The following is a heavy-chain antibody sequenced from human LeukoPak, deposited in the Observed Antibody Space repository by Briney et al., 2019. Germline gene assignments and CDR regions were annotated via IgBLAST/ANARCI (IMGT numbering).Heavy chain of an antibody. J-gene: IGHJ6*02. V-gene: IGHV3-66*01. CDR2: IYSGGST. Sequence: PGGSLRLSCAASGFTVSSNYMSWVRQAPGKGLEWDSVIYSGGSTYYADSVKGRFTISRDNSKNTLYLQMNSLRAEDTAVYYCARANGDYRVYYYYGMDVWGQGTTVTVSS. CDR3: ARANGDYRVYYYYGMDV. CDR1: GFTVSSNY. D-gene: IGHD4-17*01.